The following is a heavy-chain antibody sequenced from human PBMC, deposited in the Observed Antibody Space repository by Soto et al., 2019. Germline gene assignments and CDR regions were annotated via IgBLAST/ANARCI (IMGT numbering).Heavy chain of an antibody. J-gene: IGHJ1*01. D-gene: IGHD2-15*01. CDR1: GDKFTTYF. CDR2: IHPSGDT. V-gene: IGHV1-46*01. Sequence: ASVKVCCTASGDKFTTYFIHWVRQAPGQGLEWMGMIHPSGDTGYAQKFRGRVTMTIDTSTTTAYMELRNLTSEDTAVYFSVRGYCTTSPCLGDFQFWGQGTLVTVSS. CDR3: VRGYCTTSPCLGDFQF.